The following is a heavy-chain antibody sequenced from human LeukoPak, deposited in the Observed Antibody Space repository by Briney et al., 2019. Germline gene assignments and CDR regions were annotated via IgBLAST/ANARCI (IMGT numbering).Heavy chain of an antibody. CDR2: TSGSGGST. V-gene: IGHV3-23*01. CDR3: AKLYHPNTYVLRLAAAGTFDY. J-gene: IGHJ4*02. D-gene: IGHD6-13*01. Sequence: GGSLSLSCAASGFTFSSYAMSWVRQAPGKGLEWVSATSGSGGSTYYADSVKGRFTISRDNSKNTLYLQMNSLRAEDTAVYYCAKLYHPNTYVLRLAAAGTFDYWGQGTLVTVSS. CDR1: GFTFSSYA.